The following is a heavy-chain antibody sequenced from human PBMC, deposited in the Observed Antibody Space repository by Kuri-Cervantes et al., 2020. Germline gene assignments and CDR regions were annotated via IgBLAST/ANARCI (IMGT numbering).Heavy chain of an antibody. CDR2: IYHSGST. CDR3: ARGSPGYSYGYYYYYYYMDV. CDR1: GFTVSSNY. D-gene: IGHD5-18*01. Sequence: GSLRLSCAASGFTVSSNYMSWVRQAPGKGLEWIGSIYHSGSTYYNPSLKSRVTISVDTSKNQFSLKLSSATAADTAVYYCARGSPGYSYGYYYYYYYMDVWGKGTTVTVSS. J-gene: IGHJ6*03. V-gene: IGHV4-38-2*01.